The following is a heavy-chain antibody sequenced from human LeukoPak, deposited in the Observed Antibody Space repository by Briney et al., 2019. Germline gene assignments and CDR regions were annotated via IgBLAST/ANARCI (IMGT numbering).Heavy chain of an antibody. D-gene: IGHD2-2*01. CDR2: ISSSSSYI. CDR3: AREWYCSSTSCRQFDY. J-gene: IGHJ4*02. Sequence: KPGGSLRLSCAASGFTFSSYSMNWVRQAPGKGLEWVSSISSSSSYIHYADSVKGRFTISRDNAKNSLYLQMNSLRAEDTAVYYCAREWYCSSTSCRQFDYWGQGTLVTVSS. V-gene: IGHV3-21*01. CDR1: GFTFSSYS.